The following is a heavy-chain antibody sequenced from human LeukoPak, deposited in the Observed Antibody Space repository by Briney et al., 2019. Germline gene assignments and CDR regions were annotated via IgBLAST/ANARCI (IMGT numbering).Heavy chain of an antibody. D-gene: IGHD3-22*01. Sequence: GGSLRLSCAASGFTFSSYAMSWVRQAPGKGLEWVSAISGSGGSTYYADSVKGRFTISRDSSKNTLYLQMNSLRAEDTAVYYCAKERTTMIVVVITYDAFDIWGQGTMVTVSS. J-gene: IGHJ3*02. CDR1: GFTFSSYA. V-gene: IGHV3-23*01. CDR3: AKERTTMIVVVITYDAFDI. CDR2: ISGSGGST.